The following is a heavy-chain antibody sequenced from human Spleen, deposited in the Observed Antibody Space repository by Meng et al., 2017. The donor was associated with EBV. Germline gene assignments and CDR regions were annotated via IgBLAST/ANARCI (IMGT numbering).Heavy chain of an antibody. CDR2: IIPVLGAT. CDR1: GGTLNNFA. D-gene: IGHD4-17*01. CDR3: ARDNGDTVTTPYFDY. J-gene: IGHJ4*02. Sequence: QGQVVQSGAEVKKSGSSVRVSCKASGGTLNNFAINWVRQAPGQGLEWMGGIIPVLGATNFAQNFQGRVRITADESTSTAYMELSKLTPEDTALYYCARDNGDTVTTPYFDYWGQGTLVTVSS. V-gene: IGHV1-69*01.